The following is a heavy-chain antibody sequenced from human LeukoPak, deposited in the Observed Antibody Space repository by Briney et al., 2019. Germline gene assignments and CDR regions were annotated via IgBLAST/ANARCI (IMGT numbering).Heavy chain of an antibody. D-gene: IGHD2-15*01. J-gene: IGHJ4*02. V-gene: IGHV3-74*01. CDR2: ISGDGRNI. CDR1: GFTFSSYW. Sequence: PGGSLRLSCVASGFTFSSYWMHWVRQDPRKGLVWVSRISGDGRNINYADSVRGRFTISRDNAKNTLYLQMNSLTAEDTAVYYCARDYTYCSGSRCYDRFDYWGQGIRVTVSS. CDR3: ARDYTYCSGSRCYDRFDY.